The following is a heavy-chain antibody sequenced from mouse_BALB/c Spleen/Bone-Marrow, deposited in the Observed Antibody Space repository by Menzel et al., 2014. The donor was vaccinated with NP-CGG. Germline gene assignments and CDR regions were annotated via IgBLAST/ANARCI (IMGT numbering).Heavy chain of an antibody. J-gene: IGHJ3*01. CDR2: VFPGDGST. V-gene: IGHV1S56*01. CDR3: ARGEMISAWFVY. CDR1: GYTFTSYD. D-gene: IGHD2-4*01. Sequence: QVQLQQSGAELVKPGASVKLSCKASGYTFTSYDINWVRQGPEEGLEWIGWVFPGDGSTQYNEKFKGKATLTTDKSSSTAYMQLSRLTSEDSAVYFCARGEMISAWFVYWGQGTLVTVSA.